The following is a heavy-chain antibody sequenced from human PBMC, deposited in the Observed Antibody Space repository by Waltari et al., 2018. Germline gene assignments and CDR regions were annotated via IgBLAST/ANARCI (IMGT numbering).Heavy chain of an antibody. V-gene: IGHV3-23*01. CDR1: GGSISSSSYY. Sequence: VQLQESGPGLVKPSQTLSLTCTVSGGSISSSSYYWGWIRQPPGKGLEWVSGIDGSGGGGSSGTTYYADSVKGRFTISRDNSKDTLYLQMNSLRADDTAVYYCAKGRSSGFDYWGQGTLATVSS. D-gene: IGHD6-19*01. CDR3: AKGRSSGFDY. J-gene: IGHJ4*02. CDR2: IDGSGGGGSSGTT.